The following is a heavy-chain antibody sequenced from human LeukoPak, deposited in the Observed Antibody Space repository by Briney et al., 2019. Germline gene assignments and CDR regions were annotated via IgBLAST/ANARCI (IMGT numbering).Heavy chain of an antibody. CDR2: ISGSGGST. V-gene: IGHV3-23*01. Sequence: PGGSLRLSCAASGFTFSSYGMSWVRQAPGKGLEWVSAISGSGGSTYYADSVKGRFTISRDNSKNTLYLQMNSLRAEDTAVYYCAKDSRELLWFGELTYFDYWGQGTLVTVSS. CDR3: AKDSRELLWFGELTYFDY. D-gene: IGHD3-10*01. CDR1: GFTFSSYG. J-gene: IGHJ4*02.